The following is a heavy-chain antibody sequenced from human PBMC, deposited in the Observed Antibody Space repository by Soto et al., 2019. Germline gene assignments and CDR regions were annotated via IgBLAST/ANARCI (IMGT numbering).Heavy chain of an antibody. Sequence: QVQLQESGPGLVKPSGTLSLTCAVSGGSISRSFWWSWVRQPPGKGLEWIGEIYHSGSTNSNPSLMIRVNVSVDKSKNHYSLTLNSVTAADTAVYYCARGIMATIGYFDDWGQGILVTVSS. CDR3: ARGIMATIGYFDD. CDR2: IYHSGST. V-gene: IGHV4-4*02. J-gene: IGHJ4*02. CDR1: GGSISRSFW. D-gene: IGHD5-12*01.